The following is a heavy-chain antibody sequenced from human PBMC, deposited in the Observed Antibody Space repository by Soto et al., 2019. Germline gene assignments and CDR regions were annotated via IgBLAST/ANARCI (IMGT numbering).Heavy chain of an antibody. D-gene: IGHD1-1*01. V-gene: IGHV5-51*01. Sequence: RGESLKISCEGSGYTFTNYWIAWVRQMPWKGLEWMGIIYPGDSDTRYSPSFQGQVTISADKSISIAYLQWSSLKASDTAVYYCAGRASGTEDLEYWSRGTPVSGSS. CDR2: IYPGDSDT. J-gene: IGHJ4*02. CDR3: AGRASGTEDLEY. CDR1: GYTFTNYW.